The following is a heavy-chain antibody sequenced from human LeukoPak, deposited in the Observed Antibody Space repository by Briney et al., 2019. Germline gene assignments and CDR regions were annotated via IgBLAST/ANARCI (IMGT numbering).Heavy chain of an antibody. CDR2: IRYDGSNK. CDR3: AKAPGVVVPAAIGNY. V-gene: IGHV3-30*02. J-gene: IGHJ4*02. Sequence: PGGSLRLSCAASGFTFSSYGMHWVRQAPGKGLEWVAFIRYDGSNKYCADSVKGRFTISRDNSKNTLYLQMNSLRAEDTAVYYCAKAPGVVVPAAIGNYWGQGTLVTVSS. D-gene: IGHD2-2*01. CDR1: GFTFSSYG.